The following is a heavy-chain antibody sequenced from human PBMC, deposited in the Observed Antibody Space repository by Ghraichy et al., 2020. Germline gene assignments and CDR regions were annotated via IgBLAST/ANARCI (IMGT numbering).Heavy chain of an antibody. V-gene: IGHV4-59*08. D-gene: IGHD2-15*01. Sequence: SETLSLTCTVSGGSINSYYWSWIRQPPGKGLEWIGYIYYSGSTNYSPSLKSRVTISVDTSKNQFSLKLRSVTAADTAVYYCARGVDCGGGNCYSYGMDVWGQGTTVTVSS. CDR3: ARGVDCGGGNCYSYGMDV. J-gene: IGHJ6*02. CDR1: GGSINSYY. CDR2: IYYSGST.